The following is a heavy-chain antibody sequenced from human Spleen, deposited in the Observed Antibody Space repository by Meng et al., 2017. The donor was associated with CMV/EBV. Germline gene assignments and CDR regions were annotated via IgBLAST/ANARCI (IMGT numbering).Heavy chain of an antibody. J-gene: IGHJ4*02. CDR1: GGSISSGGYY. Sequence: CTVSGGSISSGGYYWSWIRQHPGKGLEWIGYIYYSGSTYYTPSLKSRVTISVDTSKNQFSLKLSSVTAADTAVYYCARDRKVTNYFDYWGQGTLVTVSS. CDR2: IYYSGST. V-gene: IGHV4-31*03. CDR3: ARDRKVTNYFDY. D-gene: IGHD2-21*02.